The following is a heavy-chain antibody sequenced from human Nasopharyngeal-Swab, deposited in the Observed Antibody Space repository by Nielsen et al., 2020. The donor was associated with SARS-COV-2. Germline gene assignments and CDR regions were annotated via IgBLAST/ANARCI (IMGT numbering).Heavy chain of an antibody. J-gene: IGHJ4*02. CDR2: ISSSSSTI. CDR3: AREGLGLYCSSTSCYSEFDY. D-gene: IGHD2-2*01. Sequence: GGSLRLSCAASGFTFSSYSMNWVRQAPGKGLEWVSYISSSSSTIYYADSVKGRFTISRDNAKNSLYLQMNSLRDEDTAVYYCAREGLGLYCSSTSCYSEFDYWGQGTLVTVSS. CDR1: GFTFSSYS. V-gene: IGHV3-48*02.